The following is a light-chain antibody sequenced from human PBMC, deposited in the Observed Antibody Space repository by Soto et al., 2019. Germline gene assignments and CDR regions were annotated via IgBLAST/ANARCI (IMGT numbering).Light chain of an antibody. Sequence: EIVLTQSPGTLSLSPGERATLSCRASQSVSSTYLAWYQQKLGQAPRLLIYGASSRATGITDRFSGSGSGTDFNLTISRTEPEDFAVYYCQQYDSSPSTFGQATQVEIK. J-gene: IGKJ1*01. CDR1: QSVSSTY. CDR3: QQYDSSPST. CDR2: GAS. V-gene: IGKV3-20*01.